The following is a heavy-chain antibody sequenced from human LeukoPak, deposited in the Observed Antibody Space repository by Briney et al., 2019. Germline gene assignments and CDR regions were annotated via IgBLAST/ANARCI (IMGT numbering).Heavy chain of an antibody. Sequence: GGSLRLSCAACGFSIDDYGMHWVRHAPGKGLEWVSGISGDSGSNADSVKGRFTISRDNARNSLYLQMNSLRAEDTALYYCAKVNYDISGYYEVWGQGTLVAVSS. CDR1: GFSIDDYG. V-gene: IGHV3-9*01. CDR2: ISGDSGS. J-gene: IGHJ4*02. CDR3: AKVNYDISGYYEV. D-gene: IGHD3-22*01.